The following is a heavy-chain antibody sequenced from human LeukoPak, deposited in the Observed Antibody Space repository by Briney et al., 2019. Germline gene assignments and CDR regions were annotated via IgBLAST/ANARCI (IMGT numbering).Heavy chain of an antibody. CDR3: ARDRVPAAITFDP. V-gene: IGHV4-38-2*02. J-gene: IGHJ5*02. Sequence: SETLSLTCAVSGYSISSGYYWGWIRQPPGKGLEWIGSIYHSGSTYYNPSLKSRVTISVDTSKNQFSLKLSSVTAADTAVYYCARDRVPAAITFDPWGQGTLVTVSS. CDR2: IYHSGST. D-gene: IGHD2-2*01. CDR1: GYSISSGYY.